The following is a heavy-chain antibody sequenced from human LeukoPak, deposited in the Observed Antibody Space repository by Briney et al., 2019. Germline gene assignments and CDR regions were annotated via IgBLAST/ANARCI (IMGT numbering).Heavy chain of an antibody. V-gene: IGHV3-33*01. CDR2: IWYDGSNK. Sequence: GGSLRLSCAASGFTFSSYGMHWVRQAPGKGLEWVAVIWYDGSNKYYADSVKGRFTISRDNSKNTLYLQMNSLRAEDTAVYYCARDSFDHILTGYYGMDVWGQGTTVAVSS. J-gene: IGHJ6*02. CDR3: ARDSFDHILTGYYGMDV. CDR1: GFTFSSYG. D-gene: IGHD3-9*01.